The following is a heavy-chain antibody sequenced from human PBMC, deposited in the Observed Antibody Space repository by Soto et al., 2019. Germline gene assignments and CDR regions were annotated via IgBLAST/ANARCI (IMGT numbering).Heavy chain of an antibody. CDR1: GGSFSPYS. D-gene: IGHD3-16*01. CDR3: SQGAYLAY. Sequence: QVQLQQWGAGLLKPSETLSLTCAVYGGSFSPYSWTWIRQPPGKGLEWIAEINHSGITNFNSSLRSRGTISLDTSKMQFYLSLTSVTAADTAVYYCSQGAYLAYWGQGSLVTVSP. CDR2: INHSGIT. V-gene: IGHV4-34*01. J-gene: IGHJ4*02.